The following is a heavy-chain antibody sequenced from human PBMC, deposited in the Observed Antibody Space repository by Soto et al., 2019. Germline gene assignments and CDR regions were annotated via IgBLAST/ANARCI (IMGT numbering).Heavy chain of an antibody. Sequence: GASVKVSCKASGYTFTSYGISWVRQAPGQGLEWMGWISAYNGNTNYAQKLQGRGTMTTDTSTSTAYKQLRSLRSDDTAVYYCTLAAAGFIDYWGQGTLVTVSS. CDR1: GYTFTSYG. V-gene: IGHV1-18*01. CDR3: TLAAAGFIDY. D-gene: IGHD6-13*01. CDR2: ISAYNGNT. J-gene: IGHJ4*02.